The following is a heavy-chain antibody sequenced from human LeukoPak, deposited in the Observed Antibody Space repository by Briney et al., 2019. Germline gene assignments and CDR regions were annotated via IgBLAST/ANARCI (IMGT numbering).Heavy chain of an antibody. CDR2: IIPVYGTP. J-gene: IGHJ1*01. D-gene: IGHD3-22*01. CDR1: GGPFSRLA. V-gene: IGHV1-69*05. Sequence: GASVKVSCKASGGPFSRLAFSWVRQAPGQGLEWMGGIIPVYGTPNYAQSFQGRVTITTDDSTSTGYMELSSLTSEDKDIYYCERDSSGYPVGYFEHWGQGTLVTVSS. CDR3: ERDSSGYPVGYFEH.